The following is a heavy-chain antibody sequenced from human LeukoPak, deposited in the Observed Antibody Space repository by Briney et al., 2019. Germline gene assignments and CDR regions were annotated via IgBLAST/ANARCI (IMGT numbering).Heavy chain of an antibody. V-gene: IGHV4-59*01. J-gene: IGHJ4*02. CDR1: GGSISSYY. CDR3: TRNYYISRVYKDYFDY. D-gene: IGHD3-22*01. CDR2: IYYGGST. Sequence: SESLSLTCTVSGGSISSYYWSWIRQPPGKGLEWVWYIYYGGSTNYNPSLRSQVTISTSKHQSSFKRSSVTCAHTARYYCTRNYYISRVYKDYFDYSGEGTPVTVSS.